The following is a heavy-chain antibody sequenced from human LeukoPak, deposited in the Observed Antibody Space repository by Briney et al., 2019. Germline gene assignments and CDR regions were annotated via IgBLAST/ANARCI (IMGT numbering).Heavy chain of an antibody. Sequence: GGSLRLSCEGSGFTFSSYWINWVRQAPGKGPDWVATIKPDGGAKYYADSVKDRFTISRDNAKNSLYLQMNSLRVEDTAMYYCARNILTSDGLWGQGTLVTVSS. V-gene: IGHV3-7*01. CDR2: IKPDGGAK. CDR1: GFTFSSYW. J-gene: IGHJ4*02. CDR3: ARNILTSDGL. D-gene: IGHD2-8*01.